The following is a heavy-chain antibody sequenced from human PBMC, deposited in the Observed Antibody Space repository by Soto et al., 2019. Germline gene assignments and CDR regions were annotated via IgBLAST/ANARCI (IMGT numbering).Heavy chain of an antibody. CDR2: ISSSGSTI. CDR3: APTMIVVVIFPSGMDV. CDR1: GFTFSDYY. V-gene: IGHV3-11*04. D-gene: IGHD3-22*01. Sequence: GGSLRLFWAASGFTFSDYYMSLIRQAPGKGLEWVSYISSSGSTIYYADSVKGRYTISRDNAKFSLYLQMNSLRVEDTAVFYCAPTMIVVVIFPSGMDVWGQGTTVTVSS. J-gene: IGHJ6*02.